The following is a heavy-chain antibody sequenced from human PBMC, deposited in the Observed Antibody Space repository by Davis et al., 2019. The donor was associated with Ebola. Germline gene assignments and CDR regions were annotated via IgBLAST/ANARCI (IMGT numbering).Heavy chain of an antibody. V-gene: IGHV1-69*04. CDR3: ARGRAPYFYFDY. Sequence: SVKVSCTASGYTFTSYGISWVRQAPGQGLEWMGRIIPILGIANYAQKFQGRVTITADKSTSTAYMELSSLRSEDTAVYYCARGRAPYFYFDYWGQGTLVTVSS. CDR1: GYTFTSYG. CDR2: IIPILGIA. J-gene: IGHJ4*02. D-gene: IGHD2-8*01.